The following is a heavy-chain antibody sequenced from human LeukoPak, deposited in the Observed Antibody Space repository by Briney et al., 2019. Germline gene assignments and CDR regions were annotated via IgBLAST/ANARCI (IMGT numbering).Heavy chain of an antibody. Sequence: KCGESLKISCKGSGYSFTSYWIGWVRQMPGKGLEWMGIIYPGDSDTRYSPSFQGQVTISADKSISTAYLQWSSLKASDTAMYYCVRQSSTIAARGYYGMDVWGQGTTVTVSS. CDR2: IYPGDSDT. D-gene: IGHD6-6*01. CDR3: VRQSSTIAARGYYGMDV. V-gene: IGHV5-51*01. J-gene: IGHJ6*02. CDR1: GYSFTSYW.